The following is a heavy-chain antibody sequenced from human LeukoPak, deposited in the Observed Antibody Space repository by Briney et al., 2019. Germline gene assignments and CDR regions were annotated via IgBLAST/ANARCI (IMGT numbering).Heavy chain of an antibody. V-gene: IGHV4-38-2*02. CDR3: ARDAKTVGGSEGFDP. CDR2: IYHSGST. D-gene: IGHD4-11*01. CDR1: GYSISSAYY. J-gene: IGHJ5*02. Sequence: SETLSLTCTVSGYSISSAYYWGWIRQPPGKGLEWIGSIYHSGSTYYNPSLKSRVTISVDTSKNQFSLKLSSVTAADTAVYYCARDAKTVGGSEGFDPWGQGTLVTVSS.